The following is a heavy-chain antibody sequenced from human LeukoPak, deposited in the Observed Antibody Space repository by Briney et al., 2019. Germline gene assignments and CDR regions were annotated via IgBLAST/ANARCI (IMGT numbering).Heavy chain of an antibody. J-gene: IGHJ5*02. D-gene: IGHD6-19*01. CDR3: AKGRKAVAGTDWFDP. CDR1: GFTFSSYA. V-gene: IGHV3-23*01. Sequence: GGSLRLSCAASGFTFSSYAMSWVRQAPGKGLEWVSAVSGSGGSTYYADSVKGRFTISRDNSKNTLYLQMNSLRAEDTAVYYCAKGRKAVAGTDWFDPWGQGTLVTVSS. CDR2: VSGSGGST.